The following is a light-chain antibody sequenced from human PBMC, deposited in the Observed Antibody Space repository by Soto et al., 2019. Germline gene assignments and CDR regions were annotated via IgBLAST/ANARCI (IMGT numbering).Light chain of an antibody. V-gene: IGKV1-5*03. CDR3: QQYNSHSSYT. J-gene: IGKJ2*01. Sequence: DIQMTQSPSTLSASVGDRVTITCRASQSINTWLAWYQQKPGKAPKLLIYKASSLGSGVPSRFSGSGSGTDFTLTISSLQPEDFAIYYCQQYNSHSSYTFGQGTKLEIK. CDR1: QSINTW. CDR2: KAS.